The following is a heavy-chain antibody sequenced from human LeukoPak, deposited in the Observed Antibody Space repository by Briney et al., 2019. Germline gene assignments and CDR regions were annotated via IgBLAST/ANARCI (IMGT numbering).Heavy chain of an antibody. J-gene: IGHJ4*02. CDR1: GGSISSYY. V-gene: IGHV4-59*08. CDR3: ASLRLGYCSGGSCAKGFDY. D-gene: IGHD2-15*01. Sequence: SETLSLTCAVSGGSISSYYWSWIRQPPGKGLEWIGYIYYSGSTNYNPSLKSRVTISVDTSKNQFSLKLSSVTAADTAVYYCASLRLGYCSGGSCAKGFDYWGQGTLVTVSS. CDR2: IYYSGST.